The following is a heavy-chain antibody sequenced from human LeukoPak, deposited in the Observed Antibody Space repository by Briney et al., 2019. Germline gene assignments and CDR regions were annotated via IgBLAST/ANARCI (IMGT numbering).Heavy chain of an antibody. Sequence: GGSLRLSCAASGFTFSSYSMNWVRQAPGKGLEWVSSISSSSSYIYYADSVKGRFTISRDNSKNTLYLQMNSLRAEDTAVYYCAKVVAARPDFDYWGQGTLVTVSS. CDR3: AKVVAARPDFDY. D-gene: IGHD6-6*01. CDR1: GFTFSSYS. V-gene: IGHV3-21*01. CDR2: ISSSSSYI. J-gene: IGHJ4*02.